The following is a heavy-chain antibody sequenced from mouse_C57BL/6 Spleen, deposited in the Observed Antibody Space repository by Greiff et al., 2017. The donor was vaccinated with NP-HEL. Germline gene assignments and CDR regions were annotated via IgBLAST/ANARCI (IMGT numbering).Heavy chain of an antibody. D-gene: IGHD3-3*01. Sequence: VQRVESGAELARPGASVKLSCKASGYTFTSYGISWVKQRTGQGLEWIGEIYPRSGNTYYNEKFKGKATLTADKSSSTAYMELRSLTSEDSAVYFCARGTFAYWGQGTLVTVSA. V-gene: IGHV1-81*01. CDR3: ARGTFAY. J-gene: IGHJ3*01. CDR2: IYPRSGNT. CDR1: GYTFTSYG.